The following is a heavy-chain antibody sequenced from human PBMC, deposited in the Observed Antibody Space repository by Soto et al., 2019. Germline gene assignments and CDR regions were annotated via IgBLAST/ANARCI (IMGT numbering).Heavy chain of an antibody. Sequence: ASVKVSCKASGYTFTSYGISWVRQAPGQGLEWMGWISAYNGNTNYAQKLQGRVIMTTDTSTSTAYMELRSLRSDGTAVYYCARDPWGSSTPYNWFDPWGQGTQVTVSS. CDR2: ISAYNGNT. J-gene: IGHJ5*02. V-gene: IGHV1-18*01. D-gene: IGHD2-2*01. CDR1: GYTFTSYG. CDR3: ARDPWGSSTPYNWFDP.